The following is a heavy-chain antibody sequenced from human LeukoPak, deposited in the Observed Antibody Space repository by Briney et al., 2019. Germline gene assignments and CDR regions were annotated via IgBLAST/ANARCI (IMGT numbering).Heavy chain of an antibody. Sequence: SETLSLTCTVSGGSISSYYWSWIRQPPGKGLEWIGYIYYSVSTNYNPSLKSRVTISVDTSKNQFSLKLSSVTAADTAVYYCARGSSVRYFDWFYFDYWGQGTLVTVSS. CDR1: GGSISSYY. V-gene: IGHV4-59*01. CDR3: ARGSSVRYFDWFYFDY. CDR2: IYYSVST. J-gene: IGHJ4*02. D-gene: IGHD3-9*01.